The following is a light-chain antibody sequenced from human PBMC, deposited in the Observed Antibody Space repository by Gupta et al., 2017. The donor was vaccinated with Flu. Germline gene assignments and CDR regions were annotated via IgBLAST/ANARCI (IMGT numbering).Light chain of an antibody. J-gene: IGLJ2*01. V-gene: IGLV3-1*01. CDR2: EDN. CDR3: QAWGGTNVV. CDR1: KLDDKY. Sequence: SPGQTASITCSGDKLDDKYSSWYQQRPGQSPILLIYEDNKRPSGIPERFSGSVSENTATLTISGAQALDEADYYCQAWGGTNVVFGGGTRLTVL.